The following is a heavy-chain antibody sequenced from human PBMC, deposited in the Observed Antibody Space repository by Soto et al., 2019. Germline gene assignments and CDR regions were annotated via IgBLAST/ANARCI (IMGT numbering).Heavy chain of an antibody. Sequence: PGGSLRLSCAASGFTVSSNYMSWVRQAPGKGLEWVSVIYSGYSTYYADSVKGRFTISRDNSKNTLYLQMNSLKAEDTAVYYCARAYYYDSSGPFDYWGQGTLFTVSS. J-gene: IGHJ4*02. D-gene: IGHD3-22*01. CDR1: GFTVSSNY. CDR3: ARAYYYDSSGPFDY. V-gene: IGHV3-66*01. CDR2: IYSGYST.